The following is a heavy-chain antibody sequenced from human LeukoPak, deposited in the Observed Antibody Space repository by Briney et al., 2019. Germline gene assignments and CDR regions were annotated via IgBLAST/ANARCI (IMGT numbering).Heavy chain of an antibody. D-gene: IGHD2-2*01. CDR3: ARGRIVVVPAAMLRYYYYGMDV. V-gene: IGHV4-34*01. J-gene: IGHJ6*02. Sequence: SETLSLTCAVYGGSFSDYYWSWIRQPPGKGLEWIGEINHSGSTNYNPSLKSRVTISVDTSKNQFSLKLSSVTAADTAVYYCARGRIVVVPAAMLRYYYYGMDVWGQGTTVTVSS. CDR2: INHSGST. CDR1: GGSFSDYY.